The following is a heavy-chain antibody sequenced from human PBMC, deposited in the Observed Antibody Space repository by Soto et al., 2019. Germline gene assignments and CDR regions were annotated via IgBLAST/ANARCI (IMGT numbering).Heavy chain of an antibody. Sequence: GGSLRLSCAASGFTFSSYSMNWVRQAPGKGLEWVSSISSSSSYIYYADSVKGRFTISRDNAKNSLYLQMNSLRAEDTAVYYCARGGFGEYSYGHTSYYYYGMDVRGQGTTVTVSS. V-gene: IGHV3-21*01. D-gene: IGHD5-18*01. CDR3: ARGGFGEYSYGHTSYYYYGMDV. J-gene: IGHJ6*02. CDR2: ISSSSSYI. CDR1: GFTFSSYS.